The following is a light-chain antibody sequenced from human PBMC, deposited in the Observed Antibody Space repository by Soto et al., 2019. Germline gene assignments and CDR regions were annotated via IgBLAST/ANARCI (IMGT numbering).Light chain of an antibody. J-gene: IGKJ2*01. CDR1: KTVRSNY. Sequence: DIVMTQSPVTLSSSPGETATLSCRASKTVRSNYLAWYQHKPGQAPRLLIYGASSRATAIPDRFSGSGSGTDFTITSSRLEPEDLATYYCHQYGNSPYTFGQGTRLEIK. CDR2: GAS. V-gene: IGKV3-20*01. CDR3: HQYGNSPYT.